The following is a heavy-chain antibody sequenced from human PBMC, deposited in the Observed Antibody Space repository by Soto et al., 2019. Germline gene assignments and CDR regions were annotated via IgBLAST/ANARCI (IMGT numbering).Heavy chain of an antibody. CDR1: GYIFSSHY. Sequence: QVQLVQSGAEVKKPGASVKVSCKASGYIFSSHYMHWVRQAPGQGLEWMGLINPSGTSTIYAQKLQGRITMTRDPSTSTDYMELSSLRSEDTAVYYCARDNSWDYGSGLMAWWFDPWGQGTLVTVSS. CDR3: ARDNSWDYGSGLMAWWFDP. CDR2: INPSGTST. D-gene: IGHD3-10*01. V-gene: IGHV1-46*04. J-gene: IGHJ5*02.